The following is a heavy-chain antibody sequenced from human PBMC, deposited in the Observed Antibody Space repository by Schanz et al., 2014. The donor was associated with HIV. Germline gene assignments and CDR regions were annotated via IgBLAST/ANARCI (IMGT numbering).Heavy chain of an antibody. CDR3: AKDGSWEAFDVFDI. CDR1: GFTFGDYG. Sequence: QVQLVESGGGVVQPGRSLRLSCAASGFTFGDYGMHWVRQAPGKGLEWVAVISYDGSNKYYADSVKGRFTISRDNSKNTLYLRMNSLRAEDTAVYYCAKDGSWEAFDVFDIWGQGTMVTVSS. D-gene: IGHD1-26*01. V-gene: IGHV3-30*18. J-gene: IGHJ3*02. CDR2: ISYDGSNK.